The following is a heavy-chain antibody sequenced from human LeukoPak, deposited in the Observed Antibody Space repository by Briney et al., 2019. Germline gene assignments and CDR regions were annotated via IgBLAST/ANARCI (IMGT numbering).Heavy chain of an antibody. V-gene: IGHV4-39*07. D-gene: IGHD2-15*01. Sequence: KTSETLSLTCAVSGVSISGSYYYWGWIRQPPGKGLEWIGNIYYSGSTYYNASLQSRVTISIDTSKNQFSLKLSSVTAADTAVYYCARKYCSGGSCSYFDYWGQGTLVTVSS. CDR1: GVSISGSYYY. CDR3: ARKYCSGGSCSYFDY. CDR2: IYYSGST. J-gene: IGHJ4*02.